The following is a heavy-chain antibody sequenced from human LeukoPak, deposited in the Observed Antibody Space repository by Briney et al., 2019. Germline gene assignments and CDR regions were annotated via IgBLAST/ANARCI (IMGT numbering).Heavy chain of an antibody. J-gene: IGHJ4*02. CDR3: ARCPPTNAASHPKHYFDY. D-gene: IGHD2-15*01. CDR1: GGSISSSSYY. V-gene: IGHV4-39*01. Sequence: SETLSLTCTVSGGSISSSSYYWGWIRQPPGEGLEWIGSIYYSGSTYYNPSLKSRVTISVDTSKNQFSLKLSSVTAADTAVYYCARCPPTNAASHPKHYFDYWGQGTLVTVSS. CDR2: IYYSGST.